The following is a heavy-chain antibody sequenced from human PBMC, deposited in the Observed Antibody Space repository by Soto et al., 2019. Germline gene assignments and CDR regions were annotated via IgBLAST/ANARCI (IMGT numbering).Heavy chain of an antibody. V-gene: IGHV1-69*13. CDR2: ILPIFGTE. Sequence: SVKPTWKASGGTFSSYAMSWVRQVPGQGLEWMGGILPIFGTENYAQKFPGRVTITADESTSTAYMELSRLRSEDAAVYYCAKFSATSVYDISSAPDYWGQGTLVTVSS. CDR1: GGTFSSYA. CDR3: AKFSATSVYDISSAPDY. J-gene: IGHJ4*02. D-gene: IGHD6-6*01.